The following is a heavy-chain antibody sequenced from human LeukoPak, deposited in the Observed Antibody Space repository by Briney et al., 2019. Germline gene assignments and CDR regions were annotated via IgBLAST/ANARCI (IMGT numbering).Heavy chain of an antibody. D-gene: IGHD6-13*01. V-gene: IGHV3-23*01. Sequence: GGSLRLSCVASGFTFSTYAMSWVRQAPGKGLEWVSAISGSGAGTYYADSVKGRFTISRDNSKNTLYLQMNSLRAEDTAVYSCAKAMSSRPQYYFDYWGQGTLVTVSS. CDR1: GFTFSTYA. CDR2: ISGSGAGT. J-gene: IGHJ4*02. CDR3: AKAMSSRPQYYFDY.